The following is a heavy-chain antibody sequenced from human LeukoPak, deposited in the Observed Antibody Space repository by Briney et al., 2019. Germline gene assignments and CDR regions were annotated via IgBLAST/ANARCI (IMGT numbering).Heavy chain of an antibody. D-gene: IGHD7-27*01. CDR1: GYTFTRYY. J-gene: IGHJ5*02. CDR2: INPSGGST. CDR3: ARADNKLGVGFDP. Sequence: ASVKVSCKASGYTFTRYYMHGVRQAPGQGLEWMGIINPSGGSTSTAQKFQGRVTMTRDTSTSTVYMEVSSLRSEDTAVYYCARADNKLGVGFDPWGQGTLVTVSS. V-gene: IGHV1-46*01.